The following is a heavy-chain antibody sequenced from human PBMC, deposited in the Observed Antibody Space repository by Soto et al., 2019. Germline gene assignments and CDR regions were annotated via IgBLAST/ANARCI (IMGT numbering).Heavy chain of an antibody. Sequence: PGESLKISCKGSVDSFAGYWITWVRQKPGKGLEWMGRIDPSDSQTYYSPSFRGHVTISVTKSITTVFLQWSSLRASDTAMYYCARQIYDSDTGPNFQYYFDSWGQGTPVIVSS. CDR3: ARQIYDSDTGPNFQYYFDS. V-gene: IGHV5-10-1*01. J-gene: IGHJ4*02. CDR2: IDPSDSQT. CDR1: VDSFAGYW. D-gene: IGHD3-22*01.